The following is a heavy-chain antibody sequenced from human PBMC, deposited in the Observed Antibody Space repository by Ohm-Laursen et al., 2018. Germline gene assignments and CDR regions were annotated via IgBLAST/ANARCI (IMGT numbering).Heavy chain of an antibody. D-gene: IGHD6-13*01. V-gene: IGHV4-59*07. CDR3: ASSGSPSRAWYSFDS. J-gene: IGHJ4*02. CDR2: VYYSGST. CDR1: GASINSHH. Sequence: SDTLSLTCSVSGASINSHHWSFIRQPPGKGLEWIAFVYYSGSTYYNPSLKSRVSMSVDTSNNQFSLQLRCVTAADTAVYYCASSGSPSRAWYSFDSWGQGTLVTVSS.